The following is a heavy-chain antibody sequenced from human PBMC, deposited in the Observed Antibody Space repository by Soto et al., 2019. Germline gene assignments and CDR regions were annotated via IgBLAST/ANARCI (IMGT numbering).Heavy chain of an antibody. J-gene: IGHJ6*02. CDR3: AKDRAVTIYYYYYGMDV. D-gene: IGHD4-4*01. Sequence: GGSLRLSCAASGSTFSSYGMHWVRQAPGKGLEWVAVISYDGSNKYYADSVKGRFTISRDNSKNTLYLQMNSLRAEDTAVYYCAKDRAVTIYYYYYGMDVWGQGTTVTVSS. CDR2: ISYDGSNK. CDR1: GSTFSSYG. V-gene: IGHV3-30*18.